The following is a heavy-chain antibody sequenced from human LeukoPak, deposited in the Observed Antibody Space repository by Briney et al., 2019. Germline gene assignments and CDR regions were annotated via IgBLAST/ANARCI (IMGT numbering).Heavy chain of an antibody. V-gene: IGHV7-4-1*02. Sequence: DSVKVSCKASGYTFTSYAMNWVRQAPGQGLEWMGWINTNTGNPTYAQGFTGRFVFSLDTSVSTAYLQISSLKAEDTAVYYCARTVSGNYGDYGSIDYWGQGTLVTVSS. CDR1: GYTFTSYA. CDR2: INTNTGNP. D-gene: IGHD4-17*01. J-gene: IGHJ4*02. CDR3: ARTVSGNYGDYGSIDY.